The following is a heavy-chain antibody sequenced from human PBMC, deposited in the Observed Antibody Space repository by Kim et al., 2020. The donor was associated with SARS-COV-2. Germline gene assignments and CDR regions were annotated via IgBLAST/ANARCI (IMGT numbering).Heavy chain of an antibody. D-gene: IGHD2-2*01. J-gene: IGHJ4*02. Sequence: SETLSLTCTVSGGSISSGDYYWSWIRQPPGKGLEWIGYIYYSGSTYYNPSLKSRVTISVDTSKNQFSLKLSSVTAADTAVYYCARSCSSTSCYLDYWGQGTLVTVSS. V-gene: IGHV4-30-4*01. CDR2: IYYSGST. CDR1: GGSISSGDYY. CDR3: ARSCSSTSCYLDY.